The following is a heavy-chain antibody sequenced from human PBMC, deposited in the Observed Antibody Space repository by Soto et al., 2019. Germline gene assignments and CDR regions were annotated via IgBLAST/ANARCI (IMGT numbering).Heavy chain of an antibody. V-gene: IGHV4-59*01. CDR2: IYYSGST. J-gene: IGHJ4*02. CDR1: GGSISSYY. CDR3: ARHVLPHY. Sequence: SETLSLTCTVSGGSISSYYWSWIRQPPGKGLEWIGYIYYSGSTNYNPSLKSRVTISVDTSKNQFSLKLSSVTAADTAVYYCARHVLPHYRCQGTLVTVSS. D-gene: IGHD2-8*01.